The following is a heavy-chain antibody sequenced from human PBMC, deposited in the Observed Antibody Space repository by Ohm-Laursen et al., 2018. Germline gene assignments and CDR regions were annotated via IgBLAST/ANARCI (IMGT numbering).Heavy chain of an antibody. Sequence: GSLRLSCAASGFTFSNYWMGWVRQTPGKGLEWVANIKHDGSEKYYVDSVKGRFTISRDNAKNSLYLQMNVLRAEDTAVYYCATGTWTVASWGQGTLVSVSS. D-gene: IGHD3/OR15-3a*01. CDR3: ATGTWTVAS. J-gene: IGHJ5*01. CDR2: IKHDGSEK. V-gene: IGHV3-7*01. CDR1: GFTFSNYW.